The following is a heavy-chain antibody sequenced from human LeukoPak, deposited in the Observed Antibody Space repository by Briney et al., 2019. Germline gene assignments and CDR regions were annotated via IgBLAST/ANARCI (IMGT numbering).Heavy chain of an antibody. D-gene: IGHD6-13*01. Sequence: GSLRLSCAASGFTVSSNYMSWVRQAPGKGLEWGSGIYSGGSTYYADSVKGRFTISRDNSKNTLYLQMNSLRAEDTAVYYCARGSDSGEAAAGTPIDYYFDYWGQGTLVTVSS. CDR1: GFTVSSNY. CDR3: ARGSDSGEAAAGTPIDYYFDY. CDR2: IYSGGST. V-gene: IGHV3-53*01. J-gene: IGHJ4*02.